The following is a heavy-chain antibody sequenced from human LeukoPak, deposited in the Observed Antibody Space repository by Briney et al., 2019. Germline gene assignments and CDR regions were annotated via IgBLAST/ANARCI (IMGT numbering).Heavy chain of an antibody. CDR2: ISSSGSTI. CDR1: GFTFSNCG. V-gene: IGHV3-11*01. Sequence: PGGSLRLSCAASGFTFSNCGMSWIRQAPGKGLEWVSYISSSGSTIYYADSVKGRFTISRDNAKNSLYLQMNSLRAEDTAVYYCARENLWPAKEFDYWGQGTLVTVSS. D-gene: IGHD2/OR15-2a*01. CDR3: ARENLWPAKEFDY. J-gene: IGHJ4*02.